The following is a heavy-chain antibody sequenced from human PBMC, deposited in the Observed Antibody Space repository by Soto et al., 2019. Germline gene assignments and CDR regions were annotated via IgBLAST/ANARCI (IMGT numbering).Heavy chain of an antibody. J-gene: IGHJ5*02. D-gene: IGHD3-16*02. Sequence: QITLKESGPTLVKPTQTLTLTCTFSGFSLSTSGVGVGWIRQPPGKALEWLALIYWDDDKRYSPSLKSRLTTTNNPYKNHAILTISNSGPVYTATYYCAHGSSDYVWGSYRACSWFDPWGQGTLVTVSS. CDR3: AHGSSDYVWGSYRACSWFDP. CDR1: GFSLSTSGVG. CDR2: IYWDDDK. V-gene: IGHV2-5*02.